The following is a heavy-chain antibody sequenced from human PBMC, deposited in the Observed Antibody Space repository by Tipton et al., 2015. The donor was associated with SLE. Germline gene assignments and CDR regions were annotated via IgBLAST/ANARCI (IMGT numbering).Heavy chain of an antibody. J-gene: IGHJ5*02. D-gene: IGHD3-10*01. CDR3: ARDMDWFDP. Sequence: QSRPEVKKPGASVKVSCKASGYTFTSYGISWVRQAPGQGLEWMGGIIPIFGTANYAQKFQGRVTMTTDTSTSTAYMELRSLRSDDTAVYYCARDMDWFDPWGQGTLVTVSS. CDR1: GYTFTSYG. V-gene: IGHV1-18*01. CDR2: IIPIFGTA.